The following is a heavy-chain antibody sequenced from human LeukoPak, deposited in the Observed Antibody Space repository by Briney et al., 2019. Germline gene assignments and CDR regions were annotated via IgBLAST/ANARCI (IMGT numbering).Heavy chain of an antibody. J-gene: IGHJ6*03. D-gene: IGHD4-17*01. CDR1: GGTFSSYA. CDR3: ARVHRSALTTVITPWYYYMDV. Sequence: SVKVSCXASGGTFSSYAISWVRQAPGQGLGWMGGIIPIFGTANYAQKFQGRVTITTDESTSTAYMELSSLRSEDTAVYYCARVHRSALTTVITPWYYYMDVWGKGTTVTVSS. V-gene: IGHV1-69*05. CDR2: IIPIFGTA.